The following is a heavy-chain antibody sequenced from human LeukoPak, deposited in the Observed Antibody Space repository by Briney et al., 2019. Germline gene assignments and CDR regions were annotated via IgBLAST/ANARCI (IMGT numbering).Heavy chain of an antibody. V-gene: IGHV3-21*01. J-gene: IGHJ3*02. CDR3: ARTRLGEWLVGNAFDI. D-gene: IGHD6-19*01. CDR1: GFTVSSNY. CDR2: ISGSSSYI. Sequence: GGSLRLSCAASGFTVSSNYMSWVRQAPGKGLEWVSSISGSSSYIYYADSVKGRFTISRDNATNSLYLQMNSLRAEDTAVYYCARTRLGEWLVGNAFDIWGQGTMVTVSS.